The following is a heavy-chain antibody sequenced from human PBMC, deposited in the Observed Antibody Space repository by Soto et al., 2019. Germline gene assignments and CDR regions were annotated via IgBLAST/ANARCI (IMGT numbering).Heavy chain of an antibody. CDR2: IMPIFRAP. V-gene: IGHV1-69*12. D-gene: IGHD2-15*01. CDR3: ASWLKGPDIGNYYYGMDV. J-gene: IGHJ6*02. Sequence: QVQLVQSGAEVTKPGSSVKVSCKASGGAFSDYAFSWVRQAPGQGLEWLGGIMPIFRAPDYAQKFQGRVTITADEFTRTAYMEMNSLRSEDTAVYYWASWLKGPDIGNYYYGMDVWGQGTTVTVS. CDR1: GGAFSDYA.